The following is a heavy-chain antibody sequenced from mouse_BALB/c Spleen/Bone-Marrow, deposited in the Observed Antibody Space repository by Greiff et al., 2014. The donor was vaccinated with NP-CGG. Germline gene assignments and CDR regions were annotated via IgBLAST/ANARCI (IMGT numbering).Heavy chain of an antibody. Sequence: EVQLQQQSGAELVKPGASVKLSCTASGFNIKDTYIYWVKQRPEQGLEWIGRIDPANGNTKYDPKFQGKATITADTSSNTAYLQLSSLTSEDTAVYHCARYRYGNFDCWGQGTTLTVSS. CDR3: ARYRYGNFDC. V-gene: IGHV14-3*02. J-gene: IGHJ2*01. CDR2: IDPANGNT. D-gene: IGHD2-1*01. CDR1: GFNIKDTY.